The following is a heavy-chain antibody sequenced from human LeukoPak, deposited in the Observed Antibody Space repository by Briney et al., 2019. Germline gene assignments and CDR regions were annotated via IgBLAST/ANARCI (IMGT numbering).Heavy chain of an antibody. J-gene: IGHJ4*02. CDR2: ISAYNGNT. CDR3: AREGPFRDGYNKYYFDY. CDR1: GYTFTSYV. Sequence: SSVKVSCKASGYTFTSYVIRWVRQAPGQGLEWMGWISAYNGNTNYAQKPQGRDTMTTDTSTSTAYMEPRSLRSDDTAVYYCAREGPFRDGYNKYYFDYWGQGTLVTVSS. V-gene: IGHV1-18*01. D-gene: IGHD5-24*01.